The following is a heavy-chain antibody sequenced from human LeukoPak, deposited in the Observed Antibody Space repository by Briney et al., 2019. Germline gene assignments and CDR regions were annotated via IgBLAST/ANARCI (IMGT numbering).Heavy chain of an antibody. V-gene: IGHV3-48*03. CDR1: GFTFSSYE. Sequence: GGSLRLSCAASGFTFSSYEMNWVRQAPGKGLEWVSYISSSGSTIYYADSVKGRFTISRDNAKNSLYLQMNSLRAEDTAVYYCARDSTHCSSTSRYFDYWGQGTLVTVSS. D-gene: IGHD2-2*01. CDR3: ARDSTHCSSTSRYFDY. CDR2: ISSSGSTI. J-gene: IGHJ4*02.